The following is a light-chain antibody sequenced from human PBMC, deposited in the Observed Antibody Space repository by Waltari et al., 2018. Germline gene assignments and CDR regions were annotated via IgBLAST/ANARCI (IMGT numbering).Light chain of an antibody. J-gene: IGLJ2*01. Sequence: QSVLTQPPSVSGAPGQRITISCTGTSSNIGAGYDVHWYLQLPGTAPKLLILGNNKRPPGVPDRFAASKYDTPASLAITGLQAEDEADYYCQSYDSSLSGVIFGGGTKLTVL. CDR1: SSNIGAGYD. CDR2: GNN. CDR3: QSYDSSLSGVI. V-gene: IGLV1-40*01.